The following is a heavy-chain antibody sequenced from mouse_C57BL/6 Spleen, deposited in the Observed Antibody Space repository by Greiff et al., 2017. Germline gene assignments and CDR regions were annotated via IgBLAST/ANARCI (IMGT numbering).Heavy chain of an antibody. V-gene: IGHV1-53*01. J-gene: IGHJ2*01. CDR2: INPSNGGT. CDR1: GYTFTSYW. CDR3: ARKEIYYGSSSYYFDF. Sequence: QVQLQQPGTELVKPGASVKLSCKASGYTFTSYWMHWVKQRPGQGLEWIGNINPSNGGTNYNEKFKSKATLPVDKSSSTAYMQLSSLTSEDSAVYYCARKEIYYGSSSYYFDFWGQGTTLPVSS. D-gene: IGHD1-1*01.